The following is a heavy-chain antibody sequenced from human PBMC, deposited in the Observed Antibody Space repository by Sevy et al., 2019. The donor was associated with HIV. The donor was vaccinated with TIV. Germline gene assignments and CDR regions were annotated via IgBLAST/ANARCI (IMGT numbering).Heavy chain of an antibody. J-gene: IGHJ1*01. CDR1: GGSISSGGYS. Sequence: SETLSLTCAVSGGSISSGGYSWSWIRQPPGKGLEWIGYIYHSGSTYYNPSLKSRVTISVDRSKNQFSLKLSPVTAADTAVYYGARAGDSSGYYYGYFQHWGQGTLVTVSS. V-gene: IGHV4-30-2*01. D-gene: IGHD3-22*01. CDR2: IYHSGST. CDR3: ARAGDSSGYYYGYFQH.